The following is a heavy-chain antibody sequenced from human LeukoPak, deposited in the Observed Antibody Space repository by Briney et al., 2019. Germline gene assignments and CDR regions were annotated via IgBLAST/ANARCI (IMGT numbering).Heavy chain of an antibody. CDR3: ARFLGRITISGVVPYGMDV. CDR1: GFTVSSNY. J-gene: IGHJ6*02. V-gene: IGHV3-53*04. D-gene: IGHD3-3*01. Sequence: GGSLRLSCAASGFTVSSNYMTWVRQAPGKGLEWVSLIYSAGGTYYTDSVKGRFTISTHSSKNTLYLQMKSLRGEDTAVYYCARFLGRITISGVVPYGMDVWGQGTTVTFS. CDR2: IYSAGGT.